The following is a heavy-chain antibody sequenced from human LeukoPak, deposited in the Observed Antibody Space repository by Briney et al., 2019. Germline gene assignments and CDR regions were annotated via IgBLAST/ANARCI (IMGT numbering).Heavy chain of an antibody. V-gene: IGHV3-7*01. CDR3: ARDLLGGGSGSYYNGY. D-gene: IGHD3-10*01. J-gene: IGHJ4*02. Sequence: GGSLRLSCAASGFTFSSYAMSWVRQAPGKGLEWVANIKQDGSEKYYADSVKGRFTISRDNAKNSLCLQMNSLRAEDTAVYYCARDLLGGGSGSYYNGYWGQGTLVTVSS. CDR1: GFTFSSYA. CDR2: IKQDGSEK.